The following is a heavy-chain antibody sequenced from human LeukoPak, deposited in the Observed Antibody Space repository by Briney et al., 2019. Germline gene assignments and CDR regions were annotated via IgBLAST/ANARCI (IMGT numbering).Heavy chain of an antibody. CDR2: IKQDGSEK. D-gene: IGHD3-3*01. CDR1: GFTFSSYA. CDR3: ARGPQAPAYDFWSGYHPFDY. J-gene: IGHJ4*02. Sequence: GGSLRLSCAASGFTFSSYAMSWVRQAPGKGLEWVANIKQDGSEKYYVDSVKGRFTISRDNAKNSLYLQMNSLRAEDTAVYYCARGPQAPAYDFWSGYHPFDYWGQGTLVTVSS. V-gene: IGHV3-7*01.